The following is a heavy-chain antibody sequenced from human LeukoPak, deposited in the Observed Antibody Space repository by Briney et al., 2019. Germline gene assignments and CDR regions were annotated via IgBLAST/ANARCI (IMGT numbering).Heavy chain of an antibody. V-gene: IGHV1-2*02. J-gene: IGHJ4*02. CDR3: VRDYSSSFDY. D-gene: IGHD6-13*01. Sequence: ASVKVSCKASGYSFTGYYMHWVRQAPGQGLEWMGWINPNTAVTNYAQKFQGRVTLTRDTSISTAYMELSRLRSDDTAVYYCVRDYSSSFDYWGQGTLVTVSS. CDR1: GYSFTGYY. CDR2: INPNTAVT.